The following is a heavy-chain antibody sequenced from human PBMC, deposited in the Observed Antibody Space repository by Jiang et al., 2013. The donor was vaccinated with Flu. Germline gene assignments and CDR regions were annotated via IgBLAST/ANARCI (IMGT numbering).Heavy chain of an antibody. Sequence: TLSLTCAVSGGSINSGSYYWTWIRRPAGKRLEWIGRVFTSGTPNYNPSLESRVRISLDTSKNHFSLNLTSVTAADTAIYYCARFSPLSMIGYAFDIWGQGTEVTVSS. CDR2: VFTSGTP. D-gene: IGHD2/OR15-2a*01. V-gene: IGHV4-61*02. J-gene: IGHJ3*02. CDR1: GGSINSGSYY. CDR3: ARFSPLSMIGYAFDI.